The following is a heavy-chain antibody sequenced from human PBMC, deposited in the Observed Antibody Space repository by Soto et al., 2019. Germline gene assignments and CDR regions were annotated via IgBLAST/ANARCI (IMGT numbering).Heavy chain of an antibody. D-gene: IGHD3-10*01. V-gene: IGHV1-69*02. CDR2: INPILSMS. CDR1: GDTFAFHS. J-gene: IGHJ4*01. CDR3: ATSYGSGYRAFDY. Sequence: SVKVSCKASGDTFAFHSINWVRQAPGLGLEWMGRINPILSMSNYAQRFQGRVTMTADKSTSTAYMVLSSLRSEVTAIYYCATSYGSGYRAFDYWG.